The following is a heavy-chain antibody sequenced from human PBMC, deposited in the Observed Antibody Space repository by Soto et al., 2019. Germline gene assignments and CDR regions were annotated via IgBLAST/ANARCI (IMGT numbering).Heavy chain of an antibody. CDR1: GDSVSSNSAA. V-gene: IGHV6-1*01. CDR2: TYYRSKWYN. D-gene: IGHD2-15*01. CDR3: ARGPDIVAHTHFDY. Sequence: PSPTLSLTCAISGDSVSSNSAAWNWIRQSPSRGLEWLGRTYYRSKWYNDYAVSVKSRITINPDTSKNQFSLQLNAVPPEDTAVYYCARGPDIVAHTHFDYWGQGTLVTVSS. J-gene: IGHJ4*02.